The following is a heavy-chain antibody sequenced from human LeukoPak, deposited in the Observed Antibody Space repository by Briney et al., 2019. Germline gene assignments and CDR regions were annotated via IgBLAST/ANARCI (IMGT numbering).Heavy chain of an antibody. CDR1: GFTFSNYG. V-gene: IGHV3-30*18. Sequence: GRSLRLSCAASGFTFSNYGMHWVRQAPGKGLEWVALISFDESSEHYADSVKGRFSISRDNSKNTLYLQMNNARVDDTAVYYCAKEVGYGSPYFDYWGQGTLVTVSS. CDR2: ISFDESSE. J-gene: IGHJ4*02. CDR3: AKEVGYGSPYFDY. D-gene: IGHD5-12*01.